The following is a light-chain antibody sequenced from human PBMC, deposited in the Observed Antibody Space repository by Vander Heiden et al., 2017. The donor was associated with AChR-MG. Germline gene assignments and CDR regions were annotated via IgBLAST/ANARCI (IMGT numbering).Light chain of an antibody. Sequence: QSALTQPRSVSGSPGQSVTISCTGTSSDFSRYNYVSWYQHHPGKAPRLIIYDVSNRPSGVPDRFSGSKSGNTASLTISGLQAEDEADYFCCSYAGGDRVFGGGTKLTVL. CDR2: DVS. CDR1: SSDFSRYNY. CDR3: CSYAGGDRV. V-gene: IGLV2-11*01. J-gene: IGLJ3*02.